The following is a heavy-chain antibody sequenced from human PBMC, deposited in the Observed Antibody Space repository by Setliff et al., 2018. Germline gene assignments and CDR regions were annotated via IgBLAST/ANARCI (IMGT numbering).Heavy chain of an antibody. J-gene: IGHJ4*02. D-gene: IGHD1-26*01. Sequence: GETLKISCKGSGYSFTTYWIGWVRQMPGKGLEWMGIVYPGDSDTQYSPSFQGQVTFSSDKSINTAYLHVSSLKASDTAMYYCAREHVSGHSEYWGQGTLVTVSS. CDR1: GYSFTTYW. CDR2: VYPGDSDT. CDR3: AREHVSGHSEY. V-gene: IGHV5-51*01.